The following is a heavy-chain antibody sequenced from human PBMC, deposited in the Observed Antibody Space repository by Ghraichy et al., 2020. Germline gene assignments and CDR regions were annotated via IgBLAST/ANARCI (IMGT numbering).Heavy chain of an antibody. CDR2: ISWDGGST. J-gene: IGHJ6*02. D-gene: IGHD3-3*01. CDR1: GFTFDDYT. Sequence: GGSLRLSCAASGFTFDDYTMHWVRQAPGKGLEWVSLISWDGGSTYYADSVKGRFTISRDNSKNSLYLQMNSLRTEDTALYYCAKDISGVSPDGGYYYYYGMDVWGQGTTVTVSS. V-gene: IGHV3-43*01. CDR3: AKDISGVSPDGGYYYYYGMDV.